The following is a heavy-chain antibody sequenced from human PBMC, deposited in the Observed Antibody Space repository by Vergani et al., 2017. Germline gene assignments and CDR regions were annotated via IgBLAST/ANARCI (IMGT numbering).Heavy chain of an antibody. Sequence: QVQLQESGPGLVKPSETLSLTCTVSGGPISSYYWSWIRQPAGKGLEWIGRIYTSGSTNYNPSLKSRVTMSVDTSKNQFSLKLSSVTAADTAVYYCARDGVAIKDSPLFDYWGQGTLVTVSS. V-gene: IGHV4-4*07. CDR1: GGPISSYY. J-gene: IGHJ4*02. CDR2: IYTSGST. D-gene: IGHD2-15*01. CDR3: ARDGVAIKDSPLFDY.